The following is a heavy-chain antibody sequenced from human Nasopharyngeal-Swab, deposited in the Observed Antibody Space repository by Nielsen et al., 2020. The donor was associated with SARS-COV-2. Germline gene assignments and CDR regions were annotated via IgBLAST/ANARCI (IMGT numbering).Heavy chain of an antibody. J-gene: IGHJ4*02. CDR2: FDPEDGET. Sequence: ASVKVSCKVSGYTLTELSMHWVRQAPGKGLEWMGSFDPEDGETIYAQKFQGRVTMTRNTSISTAYMELSSLRSEDTAVYYCARGFKEGAPPRDYFDYWGQGTLVTVSS. CDR1: GYTLTELS. V-gene: IGHV1-24*01. D-gene: IGHD1-26*01. CDR3: ARGFKEGAPPRDYFDY.